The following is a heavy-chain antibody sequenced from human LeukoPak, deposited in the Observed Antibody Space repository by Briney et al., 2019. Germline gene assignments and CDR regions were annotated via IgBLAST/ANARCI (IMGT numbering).Heavy chain of an antibody. D-gene: IGHD2-2*01. CDR1: GFTVSSNY. J-gene: IGHJ4*02. Sequence: GGSLRLSCAASGFTVSSNYMSWVRQAPGKGLEWVSVIYSGGGTYYADSVKDRFTISRDTSKNTLYLQTNSLRAEDRAVYYCARGTARAFDYWGQGTLVTVSS. CDR2: IYSGGGT. V-gene: IGHV3-53*01. CDR3: ARGTARAFDY.